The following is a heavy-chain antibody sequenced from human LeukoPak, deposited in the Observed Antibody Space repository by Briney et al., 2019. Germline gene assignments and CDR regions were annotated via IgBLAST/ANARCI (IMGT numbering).Heavy chain of an antibody. J-gene: IGHJ4*02. D-gene: IGHD3-22*01. CDR3: TTELDIRPNHY. V-gene: IGHV3-15*01. CDR2: IKRKSDGGTT. CDR1: GSTFSRNS. Sequence: GGSLRLSCAASGSTFSRNSMNWARQAPGKGLEWVGRIKRKSDGGTTDYAAPVKGRFTISRDDSKNTLYLQMNSLKSEDTAVYYCTTELDIRPNHYWGQGTLVTVSS.